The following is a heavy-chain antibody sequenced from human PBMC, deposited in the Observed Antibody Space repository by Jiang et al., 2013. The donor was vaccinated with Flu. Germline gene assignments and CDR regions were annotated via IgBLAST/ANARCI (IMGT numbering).Heavy chain of an antibody. CDR2: IYHTGSS. D-gene: IGHD1-26*01. CDR3: ARAQKYSGFELPYFDY. CDR1: GASFNSDSYY. J-gene: IGHJ4*02. V-gene: IGHV4-39*07. Sequence: LLKPSETLSLTCTVSGASFNSDSYYWGWIRQPPGKALEWIGGIYHTGSSYSRPSLKSRVTIFVDTSKNQFSLKVTSVTAADTAVYYCARAQKYSGFELPYFDYWGQGRLVTVSS.